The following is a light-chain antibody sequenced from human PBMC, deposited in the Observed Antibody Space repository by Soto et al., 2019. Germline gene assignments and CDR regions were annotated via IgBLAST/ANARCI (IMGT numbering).Light chain of an antibody. V-gene: IGKV3-11*01. CDR3: QHYNSYPWK. Sequence: PGEKATLSCRASQSVSGSLGWYQQKPGQAPRLIIYDASVRATGLPARFSGSGSGPDFTLTIISLEPEDDAVYYCQHYNSYPWKFGQGTKVDIK. CDR1: QSVSGS. CDR2: DAS. J-gene: IGKJ1*01.